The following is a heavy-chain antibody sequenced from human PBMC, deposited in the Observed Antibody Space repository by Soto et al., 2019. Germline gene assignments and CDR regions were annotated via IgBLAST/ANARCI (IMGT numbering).Heavy chain of an antibody. Sequence: EVHLWESGGDLVQPGWSLRVSCVGSGYTFSSRAMSWVRQAPGKGLEWVSGIDGGGTTDYADSVKGRFTISRDNSQDTLYLQMNSLRAEDTAVYYCATLLGFSSGGSWYSHVADYWGQGTLVTVSS. D-gene: IGHD2-8*02. CDR3: ATLLGFSSGGSWYSHVADY. CDR2: IDGGGTT. CDR1: GYTFSSRA. V-gene: IGHV3-23*01. J-gene: IGHJ4*02.